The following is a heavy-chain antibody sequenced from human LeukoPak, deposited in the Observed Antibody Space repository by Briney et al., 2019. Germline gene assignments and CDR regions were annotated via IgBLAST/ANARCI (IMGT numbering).Heavy chain of an antibody. CDR2: INPGWSSI. V-gene: IGHV3-74*01. D-gene: IGHD1-14*01. J-gene: IGHJ4*02. CDR3: ARSNQADDY. CDR1: GFTFSSYW. Sequence: GGSLRLSCAASGFTFSSYWMHWVRHVPGKGLVWVARINPGWSSITYADSVKGRFTISRDNAKNTLYLQMDSLRAEDTGVYYCARSNQADDYWGQGTLVTVSS.